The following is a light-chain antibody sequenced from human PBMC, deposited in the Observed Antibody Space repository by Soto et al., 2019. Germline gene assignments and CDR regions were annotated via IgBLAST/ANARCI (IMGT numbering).Light chain of an antibody. CDR3: QQRSNWPWT. J-gene: IGKJ1*01. V-gene: IGKV3-11*01. CDR2: DAS. CDR1: QSVRSY. Sequence: IVLTQSPAPLSLSPGERATLSCRASQSVRSYLAWYQQKPGQAPRLLIYDASNRATGIPARFSGSGSGTDFTLTISSPEPEDFAVYYCQQRSNWPWTLGQGTKVDIK.